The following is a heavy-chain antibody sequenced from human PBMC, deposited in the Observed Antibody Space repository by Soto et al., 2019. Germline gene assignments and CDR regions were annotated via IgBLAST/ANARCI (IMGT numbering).Heavy chain of an antibody. CDR1: GGTFSTYS. V-gene: IGHV1-69*02. D-gene: IGHD2-21*01. CDR3: TIGSWSGEVFDI. J-gene: IGHJ3*02. Sequence: QVQLVQSGAEVKKPGSSVKVSCKDSGGTFSTYSMFWVRQAPGQGLEWMGRIIPMLGVRNYAQRFQDRVTIIADKSTATVHMELSSLRSDETALYYCTIGSWSGEVFDIWGQGTMVTVSS. CDR2: IIPMLGVR.